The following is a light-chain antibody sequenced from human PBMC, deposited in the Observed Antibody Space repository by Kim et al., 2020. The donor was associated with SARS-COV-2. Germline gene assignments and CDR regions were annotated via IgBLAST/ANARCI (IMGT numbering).Light chain of an antibody. J-gene: IGKJ2*02. CDR3: QQYESYCN. Sequence: DIQMTQSPSTLYASVGDRVTITCRASQSISSWLAWYQQKPGKAPKVLIYDASNLESGVPSRFSGSGSGTEFTLTISSVQPDDFATYYYQQYESYCNFGQGTKLEI. V-gene: IGKV1-5*01. CDR2: DAS. CDR1: QSISSW.